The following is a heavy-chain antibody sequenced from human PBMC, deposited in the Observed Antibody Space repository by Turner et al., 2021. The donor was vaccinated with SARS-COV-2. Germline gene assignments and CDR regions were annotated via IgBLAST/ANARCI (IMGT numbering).Heavy chain of an antibody. CDR1: GFTVSSNY. CDR2: IRSSSSYI. Sequence: EVQLVESGGGLIQPGGSLRLSCAASGFTVSSNYMSWVRQAPGKGLEWVSSIRSSSSYIYYADSVKGRFTISRDNAKNSLYLQMNSLRAEDTAVYYCARDVPTYYYDSSGYYTDAFDIWGQGTMVTVSS. V-gene: IGHV3-21*01. CDR3: ARDVPTYYYDSSGYYTDAFDI. J-gene: IGHJ3*02. D-gene: IGHD3-22*01.